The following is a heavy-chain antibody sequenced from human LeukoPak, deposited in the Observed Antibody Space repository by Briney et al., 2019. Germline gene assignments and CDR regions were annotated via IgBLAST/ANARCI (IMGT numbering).Heavy chain of an antibody. CDR1: GFTFSSYW. V-gene: IGHV3-7*01. CDR3: ARVSYYDSSGYNPFDY. Sequence: GGSLRLSCAASGFTFSSYWMSWVRQAPGKGLEWVANIRQDGSEKYYVDSVKGRFTISGDNAKNSLYLQMNSLRAEDTAVYYCARVSYYDSSGYNPFDYWGQGTLVTVSS. J-gene: IGHJ4*02. D-gene: IGHD3-22*01. CDR2: IRQDGSEK.